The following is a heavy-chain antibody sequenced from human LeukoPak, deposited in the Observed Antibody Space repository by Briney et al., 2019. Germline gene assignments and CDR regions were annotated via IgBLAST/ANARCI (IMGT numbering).Heavy chain of an antibody. D-gene: IGHD2-15*01. V-gene: IGHV3-30*18. CDR2: ISYDGSQK. CDR3: TKDARATPDGFDY. Sequence: GGSLRLSCAASGFDFSAFGMNWVRQAPGKGLEWVAVISYDGSQKYYTDSVKGRFTISRDNSKNTLYLQMNNLRGDDTAVFYCTKDARATPDGFDYWGQGTLVTVSS. CDR1: GFDFSAFG. J-gene: IGHJ4*02.